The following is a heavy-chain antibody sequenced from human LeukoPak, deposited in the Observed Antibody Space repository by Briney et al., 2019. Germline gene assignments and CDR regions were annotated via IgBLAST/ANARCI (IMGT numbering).Heavy chain of an antibody. J-gene: IGHJ3*02. CDR3: ARSGSKNSSSWYDAFDI. D-gene: IGHD6-13*01. V-gene: IGHV3-74*01. CDR2: INTDGSST. Sequence: GSLRLSCAASGFTFSSYWMHWVRQAPGKGLVWVSRINTDGSSTSYADSVKGRFTISRDNAKNTLYLQMNSLRAEDTAVYYCARSGSKNSSSWYDAFDIWGQGTMVTVSS. CDR1: GFTFSSYW.